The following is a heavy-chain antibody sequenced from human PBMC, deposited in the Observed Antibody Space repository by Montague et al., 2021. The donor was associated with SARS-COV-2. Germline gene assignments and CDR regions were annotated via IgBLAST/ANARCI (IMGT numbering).Heavy chain of an antibody. Sequence: CAISGYSVSSNSAAWNWIRQSPSRGLEWLGRTYYRSKWYNDYAVSVKSXISINPDTSKNQFSLQLNSVTPEDTAVYYCASGRMVPYSSSWTTLYYYYGMDVWGQGTTVTVSS. CDR1: GYSVSSNSAA. D-gene: IGHD6-13*01. CDR3: ASGRMVPYSSSWTTLYYYYGMDV. V-gene: IGHV6-1*01. CDR2: TYYRSKWYN. J-gene: IGHJ6*02.